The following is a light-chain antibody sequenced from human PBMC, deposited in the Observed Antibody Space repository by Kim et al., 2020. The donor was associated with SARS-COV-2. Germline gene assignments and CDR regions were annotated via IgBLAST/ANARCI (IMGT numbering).Light chain of an antibody. CDR1: QSVLYSSNNKNY. V-gene: IGKV4-1*01. CDR2: WAS. CDR3: QQYYSTPFT. J-gene: IGKJ3*01. Sequence: ATINCKSSQSVLYSSNNKNYLAWYQQKPGQPPKQLIYWASTRESGVPDRFSGSGSGTDFTLTISSLQAEDVAVYYCQQYYSTPFTFGPGTKVDIK.